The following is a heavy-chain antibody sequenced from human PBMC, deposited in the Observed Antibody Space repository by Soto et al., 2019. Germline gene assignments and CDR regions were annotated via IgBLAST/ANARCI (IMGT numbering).Heavy chain of an antibody. CDR1: GFTFKHYA. D-gene: IGHD6-19*01. Sequence: VLLLESGGDLVQPGGSLRLSCAASGFTFKHYAMSWVRQAPGKRLEWISGISGSGTDTYYADSVKGRFTISRDISQSTLFLQMKSLRAEYKAVYYCAKDTSGWTENYFDSWGQGTLVTVSS. V-gene: IGHV3-23*01. CDR2: ISGSGTDT. J-gene: IGHJ4*02. CDR3: AKDTSGWTENYFDS.